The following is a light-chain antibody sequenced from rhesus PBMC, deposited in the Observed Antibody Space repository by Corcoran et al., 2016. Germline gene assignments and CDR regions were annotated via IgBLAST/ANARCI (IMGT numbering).Light chain of an antibody. V-gene: IGKV1-21*01. CDR2: KAS. CDR1: QGISDW. Sequence: DIQMTQSPSSLSASVGDKVTITCHASQGISDWLAWYQQKPGRAPTLLIYKASSLQSGGPSRFSGSGTGTDYTLTISSLQSEDFATYFCLQYSRSPFTFGPGTKLDIK. CDR3: LQYSRSPFT. J-gene: IGKJ3*01.